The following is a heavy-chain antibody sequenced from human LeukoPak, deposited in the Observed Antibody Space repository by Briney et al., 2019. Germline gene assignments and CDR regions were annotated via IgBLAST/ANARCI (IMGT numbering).Heavy chain of an antibody. J-gene: IGHJ3*02. CDR2: INPNSGGT. Sequence: ASVKVSCKASGYTFTGYYMRWVRQAPGQGLEWMGWINPNSGGTNYAQKFQGRVTMTRDTSISTAYMELSRLRSDATAVYYCAAVAGLGNAFDIWGQGTMVTVSS. D-gene: IGHD6-19*01. CDR1: GYTFTGYY. V-gene: IGHV1-2*02. CDR3: AAVAGLGNAFDI.